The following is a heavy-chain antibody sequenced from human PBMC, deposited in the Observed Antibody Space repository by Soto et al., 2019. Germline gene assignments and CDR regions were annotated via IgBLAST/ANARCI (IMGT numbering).Heavy chain of an antibody. Sequence: AVGSLRLSCAASGFTFSSYAMHWVRQAPGKGLEWVAVISYDGSNKYYADSVKGRFTISRDNSKNTLYLQMNSLRAEDTAVYYCARIGGVTTVTTAAFDIWGQGTMVTVSS. CDR2: ISYDGSNK. D-gene: IGHD4-17*01. CDR3: ARIGGVTTVTTAAFDI. CDR1: GFTFSSYA. J-gene: IGHJ3*02. V-gene: IGHV3-30-3*01.